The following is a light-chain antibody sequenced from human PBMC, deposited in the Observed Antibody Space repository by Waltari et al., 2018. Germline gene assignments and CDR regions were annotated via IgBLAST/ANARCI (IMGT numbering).Light chain of an antibody. Sequence: DIQMTQSPSSLSASVVERVTITCRASQGIRSDLGWYQQKLGKAPKRLIYDATSLQSGVPSRFSGSGSGTEFSLTISSLQPEDVATYYCLQHYNYPRTFGQGTKVEIK. CDR2: DAT. CDR1: QGIRSD. V-gene: IGKV1-17*01. J-gene: IGKJ1*01. CDR3: LQHYNYPRT.